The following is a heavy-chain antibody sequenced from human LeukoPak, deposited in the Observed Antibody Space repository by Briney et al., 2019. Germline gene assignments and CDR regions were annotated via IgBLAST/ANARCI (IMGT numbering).Heavy chain of an antibody. V-gene: IGHV4-34*01. Sequence: SETLSLTCAVYGGSFSGYYWSWTRQPPGKGLEWIGEINHSGSTNYNPSLKSRVTISVDTSKNQFSLKLSSVTAADTAVYYCARVGAHGNDYWGQGTLVTVSS. J-gene: IGHJ4*02. CDR1: GGSFSGYY. CDR2: INHSGST. D-gene: IGHD1-26*01. CDR3: ARVGAHGNDY.